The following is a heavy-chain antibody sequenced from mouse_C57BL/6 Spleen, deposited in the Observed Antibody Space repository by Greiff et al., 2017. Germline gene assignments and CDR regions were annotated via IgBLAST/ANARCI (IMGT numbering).Heavy chain of an antibody. D-gene: IGHD1-1*01. CDR1: GYTFTSYW. V-gene: IGHV1-59*01. J-gene: IGHJ2*01. CDR3: ARTVSSYVYFDY. Sequence: QVQLQQPGAELVRPGTSLKLSCKASGYTFTSYWMHWVKQRPGQGLEWIGVIDPSASCSTNNQKFTGKDTLTVDTSTSTAYMQLSSLTSEDSAVYYCARTVSSYVYFDYWGQGTTLAVCS. CDR2: IDPSASCS.